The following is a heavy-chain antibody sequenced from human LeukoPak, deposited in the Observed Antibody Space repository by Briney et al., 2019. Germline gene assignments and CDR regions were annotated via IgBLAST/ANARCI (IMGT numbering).Heavy chain of an antibody. CDR2: IYYSGST. CDR3: ASLTPDSRSYYYMDV. D-gene: IGHD5-12*01. V-gene: IGHV4-59*08. J-gene: IGHJ6*03. CDR1: GGSFSSCY. Sequence: PSETLSLTCTLSGGSFSSCYWSWIRQPPGKGLEWIGYIYYSGSTNYNPSLKSRVTISVDTSKNQFSLKLSSVTAADTAVYYCASLTPDSRSYYYMDVCGKGTTVTVSS.